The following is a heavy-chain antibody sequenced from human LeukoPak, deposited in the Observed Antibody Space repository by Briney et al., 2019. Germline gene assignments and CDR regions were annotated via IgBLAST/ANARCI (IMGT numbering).Heavy chain of an antibody. V-gene: IGHV3-48*02. D-gene: IGHD6-19*01. J-gene: IGHJ4*02. CDR3: ARDAGSGYFDY. CDR1: GFTFGTYA. CDR2: ISSSSSTI. Sequence: GGSLRLSCAASGFTFGTYAMNWVRQTPGKGLEWVSYISSSSSTIYFPDSVKGRFTISRDNAKNSLYLQMNGLRDEDTAVYYCARDAGSGYFDYWGQGTLVTVSS.